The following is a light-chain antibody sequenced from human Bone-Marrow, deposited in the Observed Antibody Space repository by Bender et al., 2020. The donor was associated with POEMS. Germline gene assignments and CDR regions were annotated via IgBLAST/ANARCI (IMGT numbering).Light chain of an antibody. CDR2: NTN. J-gene: IGLJ3*02. CDR1: SSNIVTNP. Sequence: QSVLTQPPSASGTPGQRVIISCSGSSSNIVTNPVNWYQHLPGTAPKVLIYNTNQRPSGVPDRFSGSKSGTSASLAISALQSEDEGDYYCAGWDDSLSAWVFGGGTKLTVL. CDR3: AGWDDSLSAWV. V-gene: IGLV1-44*01.